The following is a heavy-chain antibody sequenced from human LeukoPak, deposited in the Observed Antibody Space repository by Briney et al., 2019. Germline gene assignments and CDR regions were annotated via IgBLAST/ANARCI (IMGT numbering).Heavy chain of an antibody. CDR2: ISGCGGST. Sequence: GGSLRLSCAASGFTLSSYAMRWVRQAPGKGLEWVSAISGCGGSTYYADSVKGRFTISRDNSKNTLYLQINSLRAEDTALYYCAKGPSRGRYYYGSGSLGDYWGQGTLVTVSS. D-gene: IGHD3-10*01. V-gene: IGHV3-23*01. J-gene: IGHJ4*02. CDR3: AKGPSRGRYYYGSGSLGDY. CDR1: GFTLSSYA.